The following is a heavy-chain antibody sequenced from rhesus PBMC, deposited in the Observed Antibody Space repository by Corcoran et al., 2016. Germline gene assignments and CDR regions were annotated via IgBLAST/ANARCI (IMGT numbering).Heavy chain of an antibody. CDR2: ISGSSGST. V-gene: IGHV4-65*01. CDR3: ARGAGYLDY. J-gene: IGHJ4*01. CDR1: GGSVSSSHW. Sequence: QVQLQESGPGLVKPSETLSLTCAVSGGSVSSSHWWSWIRQPPGKGLEWIGYISGSSGSTYYNPSLKSRVTISTDTSKNQFSLKLTSVTAADTAVYYCARGAGYLDYWGQGVLVTVSS. D-gene: IGHD2-2*01.